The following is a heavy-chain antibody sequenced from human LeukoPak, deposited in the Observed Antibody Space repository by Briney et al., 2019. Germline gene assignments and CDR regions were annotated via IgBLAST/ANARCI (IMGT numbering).Heavy chain of an antibody. D-gene: IGHD6-19*01. V-gene: IGHV3-9*01. CDR3: AKDIGQWLGNFDY. Sequence: PGGSLRLSCAASGFRFSDFTMTWVRQAPGKGPEWVSGISWNSGSIGYADSVKGRFTISRDNAKNSLYLQMNSLRAEDTALYYCAKDIGQWLGNFDYWGQGTLVTVSS. CDR2: ISWNSGSI. J-gene: IGHJ4*02. CDR1: GFRFSDFT.